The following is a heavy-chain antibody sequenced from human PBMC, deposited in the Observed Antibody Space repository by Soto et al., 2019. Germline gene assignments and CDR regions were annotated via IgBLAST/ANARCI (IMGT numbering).Heavy chain of an antibody. Sequence: ASVKVSCKASGYTFTGYYMHWVRQAPGQGLEWKGWINPNSGGTNYAQKFQGWVTMTRDTSISTAYMELSRLRSDDTAVYYCARAGITMVRGVKEPYYYYGMDVWGQGTTVTVSS. J-gene: IGHJ6*02. CDR2: INPNSGGT. V-gene: IGHV1-2*04. CDR3: ARAGITMVRGVKEPYYYYGMDV. D-gene: IGHD3-10*01. CDR1: GYTFTGYY.